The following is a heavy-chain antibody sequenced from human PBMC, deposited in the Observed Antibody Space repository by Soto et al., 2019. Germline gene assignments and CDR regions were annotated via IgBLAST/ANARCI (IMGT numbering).Heavy chain of an antibody. Sequence: QVQLVQSGAEVKKPGSSVKVSCKASGGTFSSYAISWVRQAPGQGLEWMGGIIPIFGTANYAQKFQGRVTITADESTSTAYMELSSLRSEDTAVYYCARDPPTDETPKPSIYYDSSTDYDYWGQGTLVTVSS. D-gene: IGHD3-22*01. V-gene: IGHV1-69*01. CDR3: ARDPPTDETPKPSIYYDSSTDYDY. CDR1: GGTFSSYA. J-gene: IGHJ4*02. CDR2: IIPIFGTA.